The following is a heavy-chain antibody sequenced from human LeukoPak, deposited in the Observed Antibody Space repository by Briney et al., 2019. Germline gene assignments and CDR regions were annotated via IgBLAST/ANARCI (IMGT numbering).Heavy chain of an antibody. CDR3: ARGRLGYCSGGSCYYYYYMDV. CDR1: GFTFSSYA. CDR2: ISYDGSNK. D-gene: IGHD2-15*01. J-gene: IGHJ6*03. V-gene: IGHV3-30*04. Sequence: GRSLRLSCAASGFTFSSYAMHWVRQAPGKGLEWVAVISYDGSNKYYADSVKGRFTISRDNSKNTLYLQMNSLRAEDTAVYYCARGRLGYCSGGSCYYYYYMDVWGKGTTVTVSS.